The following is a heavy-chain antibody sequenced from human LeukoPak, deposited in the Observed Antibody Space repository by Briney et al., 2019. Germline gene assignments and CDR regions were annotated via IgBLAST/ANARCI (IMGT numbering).Heavy chain of an antibody. CDR3: ASRSGWYYYYFDY. J-gene: IGHJ4*02. CDR1: GGSISSSNW. CDR2: IYHSGST. V-gene: IGHV4-4*02. Sequence: SETLSLTCAVSGGSISSSNWWSWVRQPPGKGLEWIGEIYHSGSTNYNPSLKSRVTISIDTSKNQFSLKLSSVTAADTAVYYCASRSGWYYYYFDYWGQGTLVTVSS. D-gene: IGHD6-19*01.